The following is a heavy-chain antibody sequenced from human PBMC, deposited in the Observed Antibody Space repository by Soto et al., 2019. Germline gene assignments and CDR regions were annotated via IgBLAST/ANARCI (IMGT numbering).Heavy chain of an antibody. CDR3: ARLKRYSYYYMDV. V-gene: IGHV4-59*08. J-gene: IGHJ6*03. CDR2: IYYSGGT. Sequence: SSETLSLTCTVSGGSISSYYWSWIRQPPGKGLEWIGYIYYSGGTNYNPSLKSRVTISVDTSKNQFSLKLSSVTAADTAVYYCARLKRYSYYYMDVWGKGTTVTVSS. CDR1: GGSISSYY.